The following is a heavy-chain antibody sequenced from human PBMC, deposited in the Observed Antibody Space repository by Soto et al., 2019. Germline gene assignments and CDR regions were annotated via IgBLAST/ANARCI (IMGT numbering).Heavy chain of an antibody. CDR3: AKATATGGGAFDI. CDR1: VFICSSYD. CDR2: ILVDGRT. V-gene: IGHV3-23*01. D-gene: IGHD2-8*02. Sequence: GWSLRLSCASSVFICSSYDMRWVRQAPGKGLEWVSTILVDGRTFYVDSVKGRFTISRDSSQNTVYLQMNSLTAGDTALYYCAKATATGGGAFDICGQGTMVTVSS. J-gene: IGHJ3*02.